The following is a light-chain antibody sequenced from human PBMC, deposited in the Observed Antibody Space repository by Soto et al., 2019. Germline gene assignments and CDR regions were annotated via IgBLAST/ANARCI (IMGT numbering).Light chain of an antibody. CDR1: SSNIGAGYD. CDR3: QSYDSSLSGWV. Sequence: QSVLTQPPSVSGAPGQRVTISCTGSSSNIGAGYDVHWYQRLPGTAPKLLIYGNSNRPSGVPDRFSGSKSGTSASLAITGLQAEDEADYYCQSYDSSLSGWVFGGGTKLTV. V-gene: IGLV1-40*01. J-gene: IGLJ3*02. CDR2: GNS.